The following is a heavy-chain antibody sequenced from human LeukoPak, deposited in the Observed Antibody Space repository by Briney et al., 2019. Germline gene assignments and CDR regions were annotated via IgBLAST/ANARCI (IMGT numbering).Heavy chain of an antibody. CDR1: GFTFSSYS. Sequence: GGSLRLSCAASGFTFSSYSMNWVRQAPGKGLEWVSSISSSSSCIYYADSVKGRFTISRDNAKNSLYLQMNSLRAEDTAVYYCARDRVPLLRYFDWTAPWGQGTLVTVSS. V-gene: IGHV3-21*01. CDR3: ARDRVPLLRYFDWTAP. J-gene: IGHJ5*02. CDR2: ISSSSSCI. D-gene: IGHD3-9*01.